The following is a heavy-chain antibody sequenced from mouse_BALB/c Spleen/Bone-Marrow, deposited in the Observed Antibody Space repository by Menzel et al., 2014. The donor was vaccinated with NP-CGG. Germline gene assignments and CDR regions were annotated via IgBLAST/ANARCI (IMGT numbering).Heavy chain of an antibody. CDR2: ISTYYGNA. D-gene: IGHD2-14*01. Sequence: QVQLQPSGPELVRPGVSVKIFCKGSSYTFTDYAMHWGKQRHAKSLEWIGVISTYYGNANYNQKFKGKATMTVDKSSSTAYMELARLTSEDSAVYYCTRGGRYDEVAYWGQGTLVTVSA. J-gene: IGHJ3*01. CDR3: TRGGRYDEVAY. CDR1: SYTFTDYA. V-gene: IGHV1-67*01.